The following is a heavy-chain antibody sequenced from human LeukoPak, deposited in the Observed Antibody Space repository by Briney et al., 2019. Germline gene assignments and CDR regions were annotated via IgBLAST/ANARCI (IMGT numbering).Heavy chain of an antibody. Sequence: NPSETLSLTCTVSGGSISSSSYYWGWIRQPPGKGLEWIGSIYYSGSTYYNPSLKCRVTISVDTSKNQFSLKLSSVTAADTAVYYCARHSSGWIFDYWGQGTLVTVSS. CDR3: ARHSSGWIFDY. V-gene: IGHV4-39*01. D-gene: IGHD6-19*01. CDR1: GGSISSSSYY. CDR2: IYYSGST. J-gene: IGHJ4*02.